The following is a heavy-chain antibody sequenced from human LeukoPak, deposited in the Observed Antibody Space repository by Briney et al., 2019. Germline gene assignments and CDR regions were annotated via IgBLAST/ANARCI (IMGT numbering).Heavy chain of an antibody. CDR2: IYGRGNT. V-gene: IGHV4-4*07. Sequence: KPSETLSLTCTVSGGSISSYYWSWIRQPAGRGLEWIGRIYGRGNTNYNPSLKSRVTMSVDTSKNQFSLSLSSVTAADTAVYYCARGPYSSGQYCIDHWGQGTLVTVSS. D-gene: IGHD6-19*01. J-gene: IGHJ4*02. CDR3: ARGPYSSGQYCIDH. CDR1: GGSISSYY.